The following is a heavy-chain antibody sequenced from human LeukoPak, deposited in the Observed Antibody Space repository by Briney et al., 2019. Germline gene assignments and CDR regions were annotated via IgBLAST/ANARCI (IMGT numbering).Heavy chain of an antibody. Sequence: SETLSLTCAVYGGSFSGYYWNWIRQPPGKGLEWIGSIYYSGSTYYNPSLKSRVTISVDTSKNQFSLKLSSVTAADTAVYYCARLGYVGSYYYYYMDVWGKGTTVTVSS. CDR1: GGSFSGYY. V-gene: IGHV4-34*01. D-gene: IGHD3-16*01. CDR2: IYYSGST. CDR3: ARLGYVGSYYYYYMDV. J-gene: IGHJ6*03.